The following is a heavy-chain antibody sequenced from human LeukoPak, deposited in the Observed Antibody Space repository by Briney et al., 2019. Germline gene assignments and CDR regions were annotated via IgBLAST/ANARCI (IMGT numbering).Heavy chain of an antibody. CDR2: ISGSGDNT. J-gene: IGHJ4*02. CDR3: AKGSYYESSGSFYFDY. CDR1: GFTFGDYA. V-gene: IGHV3-23*01. D-gene: IGHD3-22*01. Sequence: GSLILSCTASGFTFGDYAMSWVRQAPGKGLVWVSGISGSGDNTYYADSVKGRFTIYRDNSKNSLYVQVNSLGTEDTAAYYCAKGSYYESSGSFYFDYWGQGTLFTVSS.